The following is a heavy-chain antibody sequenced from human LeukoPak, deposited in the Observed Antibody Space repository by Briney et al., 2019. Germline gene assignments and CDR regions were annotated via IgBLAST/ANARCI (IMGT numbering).Heavy chain of an antibody. CDR1: GFTFDDYG. V-gene: IGHV3-20*04. J-gene: IGHJ4*02. CDR2: INWNGGST. Sequence: PGGSLRLSCAASGFTFDDYGMSWVRQAPGKGLEWVSGINWNGGSTGYADSVKGRFTISRDDSKNTLYLQMNSLRAEDTAVYYCARDILNGYLGNWGQGTLVTVSS. CDR3: ARDILNGYLGN. D-gene: IGHD3-9*01.